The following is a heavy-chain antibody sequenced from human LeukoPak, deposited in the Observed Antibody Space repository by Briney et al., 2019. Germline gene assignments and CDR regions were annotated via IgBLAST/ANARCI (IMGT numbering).Heavy chain of an antibody. CDR1: GFTFSSYC. CDR3: ARDPRSSGWSIYYFDY. D-gene: IGHD6-19*01. V-gene: IGHV3-48*02. J-gene: IGHJ4*02. Sequence: PGGSLRLSCAASGFTFSSYCMNWVRQAPGKGLEWVSYISTSSNTIYYADSVKGRFTISRDNAKNSLYLRMHSLRDEDTAVYYCARDPRSSGWSIYYFDYWGQGTLVTVSS. CDR2: ISTSSNTI.